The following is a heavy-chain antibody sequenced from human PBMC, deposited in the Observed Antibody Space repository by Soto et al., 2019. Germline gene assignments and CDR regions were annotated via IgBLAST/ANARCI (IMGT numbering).Heavy chain of an antibody. CDR3: TKVRAGPSSYYYYAMDV. CDR1: TFTFTTFG. J-gene: IGHJ6*02. Sequence: PGGSLRLSCEPSTFTFTTFGMHWVRQAPGKGLEWVAFISHDGSNKDYADYVKGRFTISRENPRNTLHLQMSSLRAEDTGVYYCTKVRAGPSSYYYYAMDVWGQGTTVTVSS. CDR2: ISHDGSNK. V-gene: IGHV3-30*18. D-gene: IGHD6-25*01.